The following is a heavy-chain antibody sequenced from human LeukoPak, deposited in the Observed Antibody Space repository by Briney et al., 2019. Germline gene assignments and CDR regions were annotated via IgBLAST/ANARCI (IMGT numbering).Heavy chain of an antibody. CDR2: ISSSSIHV. V-gene: IGHV3-21*01. CDR3: ARFQYCSSTSCPWDV. J-gene: IGHJ6*02. D-gene: IGHD2-2*01. Sequence: GGSLRLSCAGSGFSFGTYSMNWVRQAPGKGLEWVSSISSSSIHVNYADSVKGRFTISRDNAKNSLYLQMNSLRGEDTAVYYCARFQYCSSTSCPWDVWGQGTTVTVSS. CDR1: GFSFGTYS.